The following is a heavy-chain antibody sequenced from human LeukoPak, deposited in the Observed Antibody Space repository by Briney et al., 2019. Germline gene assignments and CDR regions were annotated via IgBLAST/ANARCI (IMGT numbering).Heavy chain of an antibody. CDR2: IYYSGST. CDR1: GGSISSYY. Sequence: SETLSLTCTVSGGSISSYYWSWIRQSPGKGLEWIGYIYYSGSTNYNPSLKSRVTISVDTSKNQLSLNLSSVTAADTAVYYCASSPYYYYGMDVWGQGTTVTVSS. J-gene: IGHJ6*02. V-gene: IGHV4-59*08. CDR3: ASSPYYYYGMDV.